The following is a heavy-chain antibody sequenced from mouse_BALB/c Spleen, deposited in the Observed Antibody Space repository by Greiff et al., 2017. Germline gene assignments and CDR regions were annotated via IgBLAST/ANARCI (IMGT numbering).Heavy chain of an antibody. V-gene: IGHV1-63*01. Sequence: QVQLQQSGAELVRPGTSVKISCKASGYAFTNYWLGWVKQRPGHGLEWIGDIYPGSGNTYYNEKFKGKATLTADKSSSTAYMQLSSLTSEDSAVYFSTYRYDERGAMDYWGQGTSVTVSS. D-gene: IGHD2-14*01. J-gene: IGHJ4*01. CDR2: IYPGSGNT. CDR3: TYRYDERGAMDY. CDR1: GYAFTNYW.